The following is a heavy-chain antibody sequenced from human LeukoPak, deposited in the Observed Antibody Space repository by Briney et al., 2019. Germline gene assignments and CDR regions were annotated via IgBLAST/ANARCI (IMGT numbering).Heavy chain of an antibody. V-gene: IGHV1-69*13. D-gene: IGHD4-23*01. CDR2: IIPIFGTA. CDR3: APGGSGNRWFDP. Sequence: SVKVSCKSSGGTFSIYAISWVRQAPGQGLEWMGGIIPIFGTANYAQKFQGRVTITADESTSTAYMELSSLRSEDTAVYYCAPGGSGNRWFDPWGQGTLVTVSS. CDR1: GGTFSIYA. J-gene: IGHJ5*02.